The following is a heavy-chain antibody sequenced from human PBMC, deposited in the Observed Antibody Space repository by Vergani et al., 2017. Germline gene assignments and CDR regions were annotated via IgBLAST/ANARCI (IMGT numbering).Heavy chain of an antibody. CDR3: ASSNWNHVRPIYAFDI. CDR1: GFTFNQYG. D-gene: IGHD1-14*01. Sequence: QVQLVESGGGVVQPGRSLRLSCAASGFTFNQYGMHWVRQAPGQGLEWMGWINPNSGGTNYAQKFQGRVTMTRDTSISTAYMELSRLRSDDTAVYYCASSNWNHVRPIYAFDIWGQGTMVTVSS. J-gene: IGHJ3*02. V-gene: IGHV1-2*02. CDR2: INPNSGGT.